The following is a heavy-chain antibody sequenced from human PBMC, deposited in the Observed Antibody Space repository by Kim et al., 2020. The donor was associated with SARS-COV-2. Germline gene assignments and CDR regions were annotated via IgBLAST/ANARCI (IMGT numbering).Heavy chain of an antibody. D-gene: IGHD3-9*01. CDR1: GGSISSSSYY. CDR3: ARDSEIVFDWYPHAFDI. V-gene: IGHV4-39*07. J-gene: IGHJ3*02. Sequence: SETLSLTCTVSGGSISSSSYYWGWIRQPPGKGLEWIGSIYYSGSTYYNPSLKSRVTISVDASKNQFSLKLSSVTAADTAVYYCARDSEIVFDWYPHAFDIWGQGTMVTVSS. CDR2: IYYSGST.